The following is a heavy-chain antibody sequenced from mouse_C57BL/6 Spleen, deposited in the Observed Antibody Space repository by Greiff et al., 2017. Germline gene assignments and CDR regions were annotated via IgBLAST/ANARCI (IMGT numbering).Heavy chain of an antibody. CDR1: GYTFTSYW. Sequence: QVQLQQPGAELVRPGSSVKLSCKASGYTFTSYWMHWVKQRPIQGLEWIGNIDPSDSDTHYNQKFKDKATLTVDKATSTAYMQLSSLTSEDSAVYDCAREGITPLFAYWGQGTLVTVSA. CDR3: AREGITPLFAY. V-gene: IGHV1-52*01. D-gene: IGHD2-4*01. J-gene: IGHJ3*01. CDR2: IDPSDSDT.